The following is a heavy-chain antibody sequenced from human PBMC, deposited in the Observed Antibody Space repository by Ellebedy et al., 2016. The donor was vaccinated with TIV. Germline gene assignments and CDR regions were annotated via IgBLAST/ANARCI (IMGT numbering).Heavy chain of an antibody. CDR3: ARGLDLAY. Sequence: MPSETLSLTCAVYGGSFSGYYWSWIRQPPGKGLEWIGEITHSGSTNYNPSLKSRVTISVDTSKNQFSLNLSSVTAADTAVYYCARGLDLAYWGQGTLVTVSS. CDR2: ITHSGST. CDR1: GGSFSGYY. D-gene: IGHD1-1*01. V-gene: IGHV4-34*01. J-gene: IGHJ4*02.